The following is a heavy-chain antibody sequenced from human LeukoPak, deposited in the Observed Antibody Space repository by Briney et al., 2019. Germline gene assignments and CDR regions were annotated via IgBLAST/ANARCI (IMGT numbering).Heavy chain of an antibody. Sequence: SETLSLTCAVYGGSFSGYYWSWIRQPPGKGLEWIGEINHSGSTNYNPSLKSRVTISVDTSKNQFSLKLSSVTAADTAVYYCARVKVSVTTAVIYYYYYYMDVWGKGTTVTVSS. V-gene: IGHV4-34*01. J-gene: IGHJ6*03. CDR2: INHSGST. D-gene: IGHD4-11*01. CDR1: GGSFSGYY. CDR3: ARVKVSVTTAVIYYYYYYMDV.